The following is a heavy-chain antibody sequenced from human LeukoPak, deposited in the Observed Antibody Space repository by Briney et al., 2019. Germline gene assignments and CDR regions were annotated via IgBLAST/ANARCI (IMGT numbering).Heavy chain of an antibody. V-gene: IGHV3-23*01. CDR2: IGSGGST. CDR1: GFTFGRCA. CDR3: AKRLAAPAAPGDDC. J-gene: IGHJ4*02. Sequence: PGGSLRLSCAASGFTFGRCAMSWVRQAPGKGLEWVSTIGSGGSTYYADSVKGRFTISRDNSKNTLYLQMNSLRAEDTAVYYCAKRLAAPAAPGDDCWGQGTLVTVSS. D-gene: IGHD2-2*01.